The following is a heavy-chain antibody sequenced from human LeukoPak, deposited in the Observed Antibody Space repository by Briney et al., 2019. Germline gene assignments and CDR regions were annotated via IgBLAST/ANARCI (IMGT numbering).Heavy chain of an antibody. CDR2: IYSGGST. J-gene: IGHJ4*02. V-gene: IGHV3-66*01. Sequence: GGSLRLSCAASEFSVGSNYMTWVRQAPGKGLEWVSLIYSGGSTYYADSVKGRFTISRDNSKNTLDLQMNSLRAEDTAVYYCAKDDAWLRYQYWGQGTLVTVSS. CDR1: EFSVGSNY. CDR3: AKDDAWLRYQY. D-gene: IGHD3-9*01.